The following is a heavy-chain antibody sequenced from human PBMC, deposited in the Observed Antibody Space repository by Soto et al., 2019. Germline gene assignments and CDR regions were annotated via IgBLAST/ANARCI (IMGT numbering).Heavy chain of an antibody. CDR1: GYTFTSYG. CDR2: ISAYNGNT. D-gene: IGHD3-9*01. V-gene: IGHV1-18*01. CDR3: ARRLVRYFDWLLFPDY. Sequence: GASVKVSGKASGYTFTSYGISWVRQAPGQGLEWMGWISAYNGNTNYAQKLQGRVTMTTDTSTSTAYMELRSLRSDDTAVYYCARRLVRYFDWLLFPDYWGQGTLVTLSS. J-gene: IGHJ4*02.